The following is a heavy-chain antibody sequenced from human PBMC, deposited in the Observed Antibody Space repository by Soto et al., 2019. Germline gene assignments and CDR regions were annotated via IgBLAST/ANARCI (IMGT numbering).Heavy chain of an antibody. CDR3: ARRSSSSRGEFDP. CDR1: GGSISSSSYY. D-gene: IGHD6-13*01. J-gene: IGHJ5*02. V-gene: IGHV4-39*01. Sequence: PSETLSLTCTVSGGSISSSSYYWGWIRQPPGKGLEWIGSIYYSGSTYYNPSLKSRVTISVDTSKNQFSLKLSSVTAADTAVYYCARRSSSSRGEFDPWGKGTLVTVSS. CDR2: IYYSGST.